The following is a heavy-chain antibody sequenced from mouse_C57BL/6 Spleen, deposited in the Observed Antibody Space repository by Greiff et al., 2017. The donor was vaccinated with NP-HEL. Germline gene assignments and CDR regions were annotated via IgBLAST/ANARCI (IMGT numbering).Heavy chain of an antibody. CDR1: GYTFTGYW. CDR2: ILPGSGST. J-gene: IGHJ1*03. Sequence: QVQLQQSGAELMKPGASVKLSCKATGYTFTGYWIEWVKQRPGHGLEWIGEILPGSGSTNYNEKFKGKATFTADTSSNTAYMQLSSLTTEDSAIYYCARRGFTTVVASPFYWYFDVWGTGTTVTVSS. D-gene: IGHD1-1*01. CDR3: ARRGFTTVVASPFYWYFDV. V-gene: IGHV1-9*01.